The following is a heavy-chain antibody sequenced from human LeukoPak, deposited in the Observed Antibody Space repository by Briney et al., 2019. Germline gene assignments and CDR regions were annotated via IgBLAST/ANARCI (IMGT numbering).Heavy chain of an antibody. CDR3: ARFFSRSEHTFGGY. J-gene: IGHJ4*02. Sequence: GESLKISCRGSGYNFAKYWIGWVRQRPGKGLEWMGIIYPGDSETKYSPSFQGQVTISADKSISTAYLQWSSLKASDTAMYYCARFFSRSEHTFGGYWGQGTQVTVSS. CDR1: GYNFAKYW. CDR2: IYPGDSET. D-gene: IGHD1/OR15-1a*01. V-gene: IGHV5-51*01.